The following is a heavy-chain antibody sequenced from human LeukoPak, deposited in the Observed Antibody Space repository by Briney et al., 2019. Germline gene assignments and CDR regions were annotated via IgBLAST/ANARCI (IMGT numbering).Heavy chain of an antibody. J-gene: IGHJ5*02. Sequence: GGSLRLSCAASGFTFSSYAMHWVRQDPGKGLEWVASINQGGNEKYYVDSVKGRFTISRDNAKNSLYLQMNSLRAEDTAVYYCAKDKGARLFDPWGQGTLVTVSS. CDR1: GFTFSSYA. CDR2: INQGGNEK. CDR3: AKDKGARLFDP. V-gene: IGHV3-7*01. D-gene: IGHD3-16*01.